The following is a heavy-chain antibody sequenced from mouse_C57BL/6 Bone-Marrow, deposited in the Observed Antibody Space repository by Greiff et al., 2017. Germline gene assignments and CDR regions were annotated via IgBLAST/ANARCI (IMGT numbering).Heavy chain of an antibody. CDR3: TSGRRRDYFDY. V-gene: IGHV5-9-1*02. CDR2: ISSGGDYI. D-gene: IGHD2-12*01. CDR1: GFTFSSYA. Sequence: EVNVVESGEGLVKPGGSLKLSCAASGFTFSSYAMSWVRQTPEKGLEWVAYISSGGDYIYYADTVKGRFPISRDNARNTLYLQMSSMKSKDTAMYYYTSGRRRDYFDYGGQGTTLTVSS. J-gene: IGHJ2*01.